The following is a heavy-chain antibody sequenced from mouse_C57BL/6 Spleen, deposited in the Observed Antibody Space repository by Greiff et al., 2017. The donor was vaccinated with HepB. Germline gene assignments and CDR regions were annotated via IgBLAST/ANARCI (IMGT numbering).Heavy chain of an antibody. V-gene: IGHV1-69*01. Sequence: VQLQQPGAELVMPGASVKLSCKASGYTFTSYWMHWVKQRPGQGLEWIGEIDPSDSYTNYNQKFKGKSTLTVDKSSSTAYMQLSSLTSEDSAVYYCARWLYGSSYFDYWGQGTTLTVSS. CDR2: IDPSDSYT. CDR3: ARWLYGSSYFDY. D-gene: IGHD1-1*01. J-gene: IGHJ2*01. CDR1: GYTFTSYW.